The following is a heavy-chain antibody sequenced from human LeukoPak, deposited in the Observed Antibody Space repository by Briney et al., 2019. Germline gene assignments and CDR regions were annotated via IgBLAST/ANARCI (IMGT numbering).Heavy chain of an antibody. CDR1: GYTFIGYY. CDR3: AIFGELGASDI. D-gene: IGHD3-10*01. CDR2: INPNSGDT. J-gene: IGHJ3*02. V-gene: IGHV1-2*02. Sequence: GASVKVSCKASGYTFIGYYMHWVRQAPGQGLEWMGRINPNSGDTDYVQKFQGRVTLTRDTSISTAYLEVSRLRSDDTAVYYCAIFGELGASDIWGQGTMVTVSS.